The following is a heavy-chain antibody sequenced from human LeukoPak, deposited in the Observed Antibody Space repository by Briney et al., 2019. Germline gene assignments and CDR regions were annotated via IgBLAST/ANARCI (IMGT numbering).Heavy chain of an antibody. D-gene: IGHD1-26*01. CDR3: ARPSFVTGSYYPL. CDR1: GSTFSSYA. Sequence: PGGSLRLSCAASGSTFSSYAMHWVRQARAKGLEWGAVISYDGSNKYYADPVKGRFTISRDNSKNTLYLQMNSLRAEDTAVYYCARPSFVTGSYYPLWGQGTLVAVSS. J-gene: IGHJ4*02. V-gene: IGHV3-30*04. CDR2: ISYDGSNK.